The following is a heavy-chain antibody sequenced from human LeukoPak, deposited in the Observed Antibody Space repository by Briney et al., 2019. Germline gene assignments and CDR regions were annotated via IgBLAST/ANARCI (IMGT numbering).Heavy chain of an antibody. D-gene: IGHD1-26*01. Sequence: SQTLSLTCTVSGGSISSGSYYWSWIRQPAGKGLEWIGRIYTSGSTNYNPSLKSRVTISVDTSKNQFSLKLSSVTAADTAVYYCARDGRWDAFGIWGQGTMVTVSS. CDR3: ARDGRWDAFGI. J-gene: IGHJ3*02. CDR2: IYTSGST. V-gene: IGHV4-61*02. CDR1: GGSISSGSYY.